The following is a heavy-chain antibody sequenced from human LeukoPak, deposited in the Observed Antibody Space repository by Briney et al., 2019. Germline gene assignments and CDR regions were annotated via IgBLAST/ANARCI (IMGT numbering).Heavy chain of an antibody. CDR2: ISPSGSTI. CDR1: GFSFSSFE. D-gene: IGHD6-19*01. CDR3: ARDRGSSGWYDFDY. J-gene: IGHJ4*02. V-gene: IGHV3-48*03. Sequence: GGSLRLSCTASGFSFSSFEMNWVRQAPGKGLEWLSYISPSGSTIYYADSVKGRFTVSRDNSKNTLYLQMNSLGAEDTAVYYCARDRGSSGWYDFDYWGQGTLVTVSS.